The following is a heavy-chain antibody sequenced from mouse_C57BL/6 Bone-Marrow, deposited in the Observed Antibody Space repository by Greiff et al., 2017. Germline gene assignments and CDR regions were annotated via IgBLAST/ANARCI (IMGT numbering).Heavy chain of an antibody. CDR2: IYPGNSDT. CDR1: GYTFTSYW. CDR3: TTPTTLVEGGFAY. V-gene: IGHV1-5*01. Sequence: VQLQQSGTVLARPGASVKMSCKTSGYTFTSYWMHWVKQRPGQGLEWIGAIYPGNSDTSYNQKFKGKAKLTAVTSASTAYMELSSLTNEDSAGYCCTTPTTLVEGGFAYWGQGTLVTVSA. J-gene: IGHJ3*01. D-gene: IGHD1-1*01.